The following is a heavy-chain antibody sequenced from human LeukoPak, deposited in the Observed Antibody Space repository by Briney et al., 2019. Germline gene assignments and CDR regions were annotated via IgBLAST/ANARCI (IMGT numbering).Heavy chain of an antibody. D-gene: IGHD2-2*02. Sequence: TSETLSLTCAVSGYSISSGYYWGWIRQPPGKGLEWIGSIYHSGSTYYNPSLKSRVTISVDTSKNQFSLKLSSVTAADTAVYYCARHWACSSTSCYTGLFDYWGQGTLVTVSS. V-gene: IGHV4-38-2*01. J-gene: IGHJ4*02. CDR3: ARHWACSSTSCYTGLFDY. CDR2: IYHSGST. CDR1: GYSISSGYY.